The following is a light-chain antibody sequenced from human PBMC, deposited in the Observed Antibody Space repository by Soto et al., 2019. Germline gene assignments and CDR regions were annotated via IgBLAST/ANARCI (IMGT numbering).Light chain of an antibody. CDR3: QQRSWAPPTWT. J-gene: IGKJ1*01. CDR1: QRISSSS. Sequence: EIVLTQSPGTLSLSPGERATLSCRASQRISSSSLAWYQQKPGQAPRLLIYDASNRATGIPDRFSGSGSGTDFTLTISRLEPEDFAVYYCQQRSWAPPTWTFGQGTKVEIK. CDR2: DAS. V-gene: IGKV3D-20*02.